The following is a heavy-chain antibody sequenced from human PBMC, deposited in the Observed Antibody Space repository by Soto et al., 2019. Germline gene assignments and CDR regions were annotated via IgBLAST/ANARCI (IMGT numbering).Heavy chain of an antibody. V-gene: IGHV4-31*02. CDR2: NYYSGIT. CDR3: ARGSSIAGLYYGMDV. D-gene: IGHD6-6*01. Sequence: SETLSLTWTVAGGSSSGGGDYWTWIRQHPGKGLEWIGYNYYSGITYYNPSLKSRVTISLDTSKNQFSLKLSSVTAADTAVYYCARGSSIAGLYYGMDVWGQGTTVTVSS. CDR1: GGSSSGGGDY. J-gene: IGHJ6*02.